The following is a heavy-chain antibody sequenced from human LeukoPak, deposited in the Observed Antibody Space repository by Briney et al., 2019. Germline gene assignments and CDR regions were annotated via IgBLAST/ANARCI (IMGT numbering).Heavy chain of an antibody. Sequence: GGSLRLSCAASGFTFSIFWMSWVSQPPGKGLEWVANIKQDGSAKYYVDAVKGRFTISRDNATLYLEMNNLRAEDTAIYYCATSYDSSGNNWGQGTLVTVSS. J-gene: IGHJ4*02. V-gene: IGHV3-7*01. D-gene: IGHD3-22*01. CDR2: IKQDGSAK. CDR3: ATSYDSSGNN. CDR1: GFTFSIFW.